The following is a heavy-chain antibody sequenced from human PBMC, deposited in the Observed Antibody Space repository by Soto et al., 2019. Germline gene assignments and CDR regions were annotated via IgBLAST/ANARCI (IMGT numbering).Heavy chain of an antibody. CDR3: ARLSRSGYSYGSIFDF. CDR2: IEQNGSEK. V-gene: IGHV3-7*03. D-gene: IGHD5-18*01. CDR1: GSTFSNYW. Sequence: GGSLRLSCAASGSTFSNYWMSWVRQAPGKGLEWVANIEQNGSEKYYVDSVKGRFTISRDNAKNSQYLQMNSLRAEDTAVYYCARLSRSGYSYGSIFDFWGQGTLVTVSS. J-gene: IGHJ4*02.